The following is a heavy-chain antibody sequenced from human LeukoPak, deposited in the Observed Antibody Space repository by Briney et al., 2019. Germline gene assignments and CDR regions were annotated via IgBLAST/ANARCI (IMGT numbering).Heavy chain of an antibody. Sequence: GGSLRLSCAASGFTFSSYSMNWVRQAPGKGLEGVANIKQDGSEKYYVDSVKGRFTISRDNAKNSLYLQMNSLRAEDTAVYYCARDKIVGATYFDYWGQGTLVTVSS. CDR2: IKQDGSEK. J-gene: IGHJ4*02. D-gene: IGHD1-26*01. V-gene: IGHV3-7*01. CDR3: ARDKIVGATYFDY. CDR1: GFTFSSYS.